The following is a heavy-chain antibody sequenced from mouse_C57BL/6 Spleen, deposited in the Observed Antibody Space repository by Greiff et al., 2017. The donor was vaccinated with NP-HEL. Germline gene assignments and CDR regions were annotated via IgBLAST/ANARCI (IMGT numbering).Heavy chain of an antibody. J-gene: IGHJ1*03. CDR1: GYTFSSYW. D-gene: IGHD1-1*01. CDR2: IDPSDSET. V-gene: IGHV1-52*01. Sequence: VQLQQPGAELVRPGSSVKLSCKASGYTFSSYWMHWVKQRPIQGLEWIGNIDPSDSETHYNQKFKDKATLTVDKSSSTAYMQLSSLTSEDSAVYYCAREGDYYGSSGYFDGWGTGTTVTVSS. CDR3: AREGDYYGSSGYFDG.